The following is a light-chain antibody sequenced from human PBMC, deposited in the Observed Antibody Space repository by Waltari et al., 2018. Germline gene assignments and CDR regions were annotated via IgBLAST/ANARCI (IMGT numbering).Light chain of an antibody. CDR1: QSVRNS. J-gene: IGKJ5*01. V-gene: IGKV3-11*01. CDR3: QQRSN. CDR2: DTS. Sequence: EIVLTQSPGTLSLSPGARVPLTCRASQSVRNSLSWYQQKPGQSPRLLSHDTSNRATGIPARFSGSGSGTDFTLTISSLEPEDFAVYYCQQRSNFGQGTRLDI.